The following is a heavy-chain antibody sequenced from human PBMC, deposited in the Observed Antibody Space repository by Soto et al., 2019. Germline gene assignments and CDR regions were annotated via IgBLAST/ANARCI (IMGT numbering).Heavy chain of an antibody. D-gene: IGHD3-3*01. CDR3: ARSPPPFGVVINYWFDP. Sequence: QVQLVQSGAEVKKPGSSVKVSCKASGGAFSSYVISWVRQAPGQGLEWLGGIITLFGRANYPQKFQGRVTITADESTSTAYMELSSLTSEDTAVYYCARSPPPFGVVINYWFDPWGQGTLVTVSS. V-gene: IGHV1-69*12. CDR1: GGAFSSYV. CDR2: IITLFGRA. J-gene: IGHJ5*02.